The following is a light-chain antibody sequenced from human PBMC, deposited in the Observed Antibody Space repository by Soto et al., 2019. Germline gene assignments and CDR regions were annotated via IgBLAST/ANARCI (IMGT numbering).Light chain of an antibody. J-gene: IGKJ4*01. Sequence: DIVMTQSPLSLPVTPGEPASISCRSSQSLLHSNGYNYLDWYLQKPGQSPQLLIYLGSNRASGDPDRFSGSGSGTDFTLKISRVEDEDVGVYYCMQALQPLTFGGGTKVEIK. V-gene: IGKV2-28*01. CDR2: LGS. CDR1: QSLLHSNGYNY. CDR3: MQALQPLT.